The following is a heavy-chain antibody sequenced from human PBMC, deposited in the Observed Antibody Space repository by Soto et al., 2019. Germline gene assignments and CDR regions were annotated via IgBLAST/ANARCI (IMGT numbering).Heavy chain of an antibody. Sequence: SVKVSCRASGGTFSSYAISWVRQAPGQGLEWMGGIIPIFGTANYAQKFQGRVTITADKSTSTAYMELSSLRSEDTAVYYCARVTRLTTGSEFDYFGQGNLVTFSS. CDR3: ARVTRLTTGSEFDY. CDR2: IIPIFGTA. CDR1: GGTFSSYA. V-gene: IGHV1-69*06. J-gene: IGHJ4*02. D-gene: IGHD4-4*01.